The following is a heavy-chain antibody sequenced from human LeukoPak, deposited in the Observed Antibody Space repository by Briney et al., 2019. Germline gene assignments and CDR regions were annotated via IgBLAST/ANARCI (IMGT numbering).Heavy chain of an antibody. Sequence: GESLKISCKGSGYSFTSYWIGWVRQMPGKGLEWMGIIYPGDSDTRYSPSFQGQVTISADKSISTAYLQWSSLKASDTAMYYCARHLDPSNWGSDAFDIWGQGTMVTASS. V-gene: IGHV5-51*01. J-gene: IGHJ3*02. CDR2: IYPGDSDT. CDR3: ARHLDPSNWGSDAFDI. CDR1: GYSFTSYW. D-gene: IGHD7-27*01.